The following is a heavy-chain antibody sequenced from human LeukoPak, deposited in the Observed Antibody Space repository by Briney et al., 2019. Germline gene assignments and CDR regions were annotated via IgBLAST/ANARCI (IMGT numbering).Heavy chain of an antibody. CDR3: AREKFDSGSHTTPDY. D-gene: IGHD1-26*01. J-gene: IGHJ4*02. V-gene: IGHV3-23*01. CDR1: GFTFSNYA. CDR2: LSGSGHST. Sequence: SGGSLRLSCAASGFTFSNYAMSWVRQAPGKGLEWVSGLSGSGHSTYYADSVKGRFTISRDNSKNTLYLQMNSLRAEDTAVYYCAREKFDSGSHTTPDYWGQGTLVTVSS.